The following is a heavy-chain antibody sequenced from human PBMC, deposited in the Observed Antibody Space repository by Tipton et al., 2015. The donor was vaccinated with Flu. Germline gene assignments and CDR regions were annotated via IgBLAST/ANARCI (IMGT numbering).Heavy chain of an antibody. CDR1: GLTISSYA. D-gene: IGHD3-10*01. V-gene: IGHV3-48*03. J-gene: IGHJ4*02. CDR2: ISSGGFTI. CDR3: MTVSITDYFDD. Sequence: LRLSCLTSGLTISSYAMSWVRQTPGKGLEWVSYISSGGFTIEYAESVRGRFTISRDNAKNSLFLQMNSLRVEDTGIYYCMTVSITDYFDDWGQGTLVTVSS.